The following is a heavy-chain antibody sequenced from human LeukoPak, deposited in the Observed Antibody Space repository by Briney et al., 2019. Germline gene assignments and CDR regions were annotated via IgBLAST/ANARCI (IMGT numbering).Heavy chain of an antibody. CDR3: ARDTARYSSGWGFFDY. J-gene: IGHJ4*02. Sequence: KSSETLSLTCTVSGGSISSSSYYWGWTRQPPGKGLEWIGSIYYSGSTYYNPSLKSRVTISVDTSKNQFSLKLSSVTAADTAVYYCARDTARYSSGWGFFDYWGQGTLVTVSS. V-gene: IGHV4-39*07. CDR2: IYYSGST. CDR1: GGSISSSSYY. D-gene: IGHD6-19*01.